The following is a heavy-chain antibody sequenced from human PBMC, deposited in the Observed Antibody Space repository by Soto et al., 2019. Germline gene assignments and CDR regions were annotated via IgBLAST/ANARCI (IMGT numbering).Heavy chain of an antibody. CDR2: FYDSGSS. J-gene: IGHJ4*02. CDR3: TRSFPDG. Sequence: SETLSLTCTVSGASINTYYWGWIRQPPGRGLEWIGYFYDSGSSHYNPSLESRVTISEDTSKNQFSLKLSSVTAADTAVYYCTRSFPDGWGQGTLVTV. CDR1: GASINTYY. V-gene: IGHV4-59*01. D-gene: IGHD2-8*01.